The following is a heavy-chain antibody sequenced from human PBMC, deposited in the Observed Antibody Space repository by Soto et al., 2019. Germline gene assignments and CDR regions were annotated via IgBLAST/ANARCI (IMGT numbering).Heavy chain of an antibody. J-gene: IGHJ4*02. Sequence: EVQLLVSGGDLVQPGGSLRLSCVASGFTFGSRAMSWVRQAPGEGLEWVSTINDNGGDSKSADSVRGRFAISRDNSKNTLYLQMSSLRIEDSAVYYCARGSKESYPGSRIFDFWGRGTLVTVSS. D-gene: IGHD3-10*01. CDR2: INDNGGDS. CDR1: GFTFGSRA. CDR3: ARGSKESYPGSRIFDF. V-gene: IGHV3-23*01.